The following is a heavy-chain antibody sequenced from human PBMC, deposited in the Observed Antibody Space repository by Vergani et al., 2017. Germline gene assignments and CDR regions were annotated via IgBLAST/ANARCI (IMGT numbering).Heavy chain of an antibody. CDR1: GESFSSFY. CDR3: AVRGRVNLGGGGIVTKRTFDY. V-gene: IGHV4-34*02. D-gene: IGHD3-10*01. Sequence: QVQLQQWGAGVVKPSGTLSLTCAVFGESFSSFYWSWIRQPPGKGLEWIGEINNDGHTHYNPSLESRVTVSRDTAKNQFSLNLMSVTAADTAMYYCAVRGRVNLGGGGIVTKRTFDYWSQGSLVTVSS. J-gene: IGHJ4*02. CDR2: INNDGHT.